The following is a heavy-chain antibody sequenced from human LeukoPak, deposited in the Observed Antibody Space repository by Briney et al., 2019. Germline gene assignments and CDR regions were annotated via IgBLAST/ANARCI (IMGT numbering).Heavy chain of an antibody. D-gene: IGHD2-21*02. CDR1: GYTFTSYG. V-gene: IGHV1-18*01. J-gene: IGHJ4*02. CDR2: ISAYNGNT. Sequence: ASVTVSCKASGYTFTSYGISWVRQAPGQGLEWMGWISAYNGNTNYAQKLQGRVTMTTDTSTSTAYMELRSLRSDDTAVYYCASGLLYCGGDCYSDYWGQGTLVTVSS. CDR3: ASGLLYCGGDCYSDY.